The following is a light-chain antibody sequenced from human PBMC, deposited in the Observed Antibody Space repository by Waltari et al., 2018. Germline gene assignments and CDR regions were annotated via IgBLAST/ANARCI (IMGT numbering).Light chain of an antibody. Sequence: QSALTQPPSVSGAPGQRFTIPCTVTSSHIVAGYDVVWYQHLPVLAPKVLIYGNSIRASGVPDRFSGSKSGTSVSLVITGLQAEDEADYYCQSYDSSLSGAYVFGSGTKVTVL. J-gene: IGLJ1*01. CDR1: SSHIVAGYD. CDR3: QSYDSSLSGAYV. CDR2: GNS. V-gene: IGLV1-40*01.